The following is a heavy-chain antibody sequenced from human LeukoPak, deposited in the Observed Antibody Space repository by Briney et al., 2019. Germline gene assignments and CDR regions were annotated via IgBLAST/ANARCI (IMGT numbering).Heavy chain of an antibody. J-gene: IGHJ4*02. Sequence: SETLSLTCTVSGGSISSGSYYWSWIRQPAGKGLEWIGRIYTSGSTNYNPSLKSRVTISVDTSKNQFSLKLSSVTAADTAVYYCARQAYSSSSPYYFDYWGQGTLVTVSS. CDR2: IYTSGST. V-gene: IGHV4-61*02. CDR3: ARQAYSSSSPYYFDY. CDR1: GGSISSGSYY. D-gene: IGHD6-6*01.